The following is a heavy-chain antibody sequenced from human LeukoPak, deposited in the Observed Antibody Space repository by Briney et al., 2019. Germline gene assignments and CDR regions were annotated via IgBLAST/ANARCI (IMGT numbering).Heavy chain of an antibody. CDR3: ASGGYSYGFDY. Sequence: PSETLSLTCAVYGGSFSGYYWSWIRQPPGKGLEWIGEINHSGSTNYSPSLKSRVTISVDRSKNQLSLKLSSVTAADTAMYYCASGGYSYGFDYWGQGTLVTVSS. V-gene: IGHV4-34*01. CDR2: INHSGST. D-gene: IGHD5-18*01. CDR1: GGSFSGYY. J-gene: IGHJ4*02.